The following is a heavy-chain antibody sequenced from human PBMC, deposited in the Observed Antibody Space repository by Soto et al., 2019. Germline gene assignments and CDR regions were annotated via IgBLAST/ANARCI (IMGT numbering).Heavy chain of an antibody. D-gene: IGHD3-10*01. CDR3: ARDDPYYYGSGSGQDYCYYMDV. CDR2: IYYSGST. V-gene: IGHV4-59*01. CDR1: GGSISSYY. J-gene: IGHJ6*03. Sequence: SETLSLTCTVSGGSISSYYWSWIRQPPGKGLEWIGYIYYSGSTNYNPSLKSRVTISVDTSKSQFSLKLSSVTAADTAVYYCARDDPYYYGSGSGQDYCYYMDVWGKGTTVTVSS.